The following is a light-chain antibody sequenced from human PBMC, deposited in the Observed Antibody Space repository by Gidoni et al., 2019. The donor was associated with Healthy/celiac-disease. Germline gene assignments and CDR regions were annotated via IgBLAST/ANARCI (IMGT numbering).Light chain of an antibody. CDR1: QDISNY. Sequence: DIQMTQSQSSLSASVGDRVTITCQASQDISNYLNWYQQNTGKAPKLLIYDASNLETGVPSRLSGSGSGTDFTFPISSLQPEDIATYYCQQYDNLPPSITFGQGTRLEIK. V-gene: IGKV1-33*01. CDR3: QQYDNLPPSIT. J-gene: IGKJ5*01. CDR2: DAS.